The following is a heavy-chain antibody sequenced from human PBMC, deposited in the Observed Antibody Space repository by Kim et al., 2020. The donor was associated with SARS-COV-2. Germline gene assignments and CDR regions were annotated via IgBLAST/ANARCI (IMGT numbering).Heavy chain of an antibody. CDR3: ARDHPPEGDPLLDS. CDR2: VGRSAART. Sequence: GGSLRLSCETSGFTFNSYAMSWVRQAPWKGPEWIAYVGRSAARTYYAASVKGRFIISRDSATNSIHLQMDSLRAEDTALYYCARDHPPEGDPLLDSWG. J-gene: IGHJ5*01. D-gene: IGHD3-16*01. CDR1: GFTFNSYA. V-gene: IGHV3-48*03.